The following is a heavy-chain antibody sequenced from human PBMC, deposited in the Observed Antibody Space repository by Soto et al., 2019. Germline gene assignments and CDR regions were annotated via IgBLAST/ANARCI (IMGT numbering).Heavy chain of an antibody. CDR3: AREKGTGDWDNFFHY. J-gene: IGHJ4*02. CDR2: IHTGGVT. CDR1: GFTVNSYY. Sequence: EVQLVESGGGLVQPGGSLRLSCEASGFTVNSYYMSWVRQAPGKGLEWVAVIHTGGVTYYADSVKGRFIISRDNSKTTLYLQMSSLRAEDTAVYYCAREKGTGDWDNFFHYWGQGALVTVSS. D-gene: IGHD3-3*01. V-gene: IGHV3-66*01.